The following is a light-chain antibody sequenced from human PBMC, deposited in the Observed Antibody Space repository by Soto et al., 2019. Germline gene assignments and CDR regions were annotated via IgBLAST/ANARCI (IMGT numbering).Light chain of an antibody. CDR1: QSISEF. CDR3: QQRHMWPIT. J-gene: IGKJ5*01. V-gene: IGKV3-11*01. CDR2: DAY. Sequence: VILTQSPATLSLSPGEGATLSCRASQSISEFLAWYQQKPGQAPRLLIYDAYNRATGIPPRFSGSGSGTDCTLTISSLEPEDAAVYYCQQRHMWPITLGQGTRLEIK.